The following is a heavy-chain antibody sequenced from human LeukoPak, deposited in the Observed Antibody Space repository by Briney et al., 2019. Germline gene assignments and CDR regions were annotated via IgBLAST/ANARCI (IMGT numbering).Heavy chain of an antibody. CDR2: IYYSGST. V-gene: IGHV4-39*02. CDR3: ARLRAVRGVIGY. D-gene: IGHD3-10*01. CDR1: DDSLRSTTYY. Sequence: PSETLSLTCNVSDDSLRSTTYYWGWIRQPPGTGLEWIGNIYYSGSTYYDPSLKSRVIILLDTSKNHFSLQLGSVTAADTAVYYCARLRAVRGVIGYWGQGTLVTVSS. J-gene: IGHJ4*02.